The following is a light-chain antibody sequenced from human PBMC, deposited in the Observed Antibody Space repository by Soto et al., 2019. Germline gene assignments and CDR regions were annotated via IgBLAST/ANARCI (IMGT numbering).Light chain of an antibody. V-gene: IGKV4-1*01. CDR2: WAS. J-gene: IGKJ2*01. CDR3: QQYYSTVYT. Sequence: DFVMTQSPDSLAVSLGERATINCRSSQGVLARSNNKNYLAWYQQKPGQPPKLLIYWASTRQSGVTDRFSGSGSGTDFTLTISSLQAEDVAVYYCQQYYSTVYTFGQGTKLEIK. CDR1: QGVLARSNNKNY.